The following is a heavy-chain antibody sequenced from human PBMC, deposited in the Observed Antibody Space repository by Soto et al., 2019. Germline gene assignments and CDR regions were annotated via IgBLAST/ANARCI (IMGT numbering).Heavy chain of an antibody. J-gene: IGHJ6*02. V-gene: IGHV3-21*01. CDR3: AREETAWPLAYGLDV. CDR1: GFTFGSYS. CDR2: ITRNSDI. Sequence: GGSLRLSCAASGFTFGSYSMHWVRQAPGKGLEWVSAITRNSDIYYADSVKGRFTISRDNAQNSVSLQMDSLRAEDTAVYYCAREETAWPLAYGLDVWGQGTTVTVSS. D-gene: IGHD2-21*02.